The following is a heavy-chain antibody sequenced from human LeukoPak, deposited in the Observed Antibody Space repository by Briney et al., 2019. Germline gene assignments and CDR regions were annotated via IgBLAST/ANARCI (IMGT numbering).Heavy chain of an antibody. J-gene: IGHJ5*02. V-gene: IGHV4-31*03. Sequence: SETLSLTCTVAGGSISSGGYYWSWIRQHPGKGLEWIGYIYYSGSTYYNPSLKSRVTISVDTSKNQFSLKLSSVTAADTAVYYCARFNIELVPSWFDPWGQGTLVTVSS. CDR1: GGSISSGGYY. CDR2: IYYSGST. CDR3: ARFNIELVPSWFDP. D-gene: IGHD6-6*01.